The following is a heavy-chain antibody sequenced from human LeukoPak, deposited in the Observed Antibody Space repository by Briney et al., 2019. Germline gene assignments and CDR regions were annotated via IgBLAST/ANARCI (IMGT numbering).Heavy chain of an antibody. D-gene: IGHD2-15*01. V-gene: IGHV4-34*01. CDR1: GGSFSGYY. Sequence: SETLSLTCAVYGGSFSGYYWSWIRQPPGKGLEWIGEINHSGSTNYNPSLKSRVTISVDTSKNQFSLKLSSVIAADTAVYYCARQGYAYYFDYWGQGTLVTVSS. CDR2: INHSGST. J-gene: IGHJ4*02. CDR3: ARQGYAYYFDY.